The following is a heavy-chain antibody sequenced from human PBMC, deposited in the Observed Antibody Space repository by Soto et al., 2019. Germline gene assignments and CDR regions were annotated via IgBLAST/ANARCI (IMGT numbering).Heavy chain of an antibody. D-gene: IGHD2-15*01. Sequence: EVQLVESGGGLVQPGGSLRLSCAASGFTVSSNYMSWVRQAPGKGLEWVSVIYSGGSTYYADSVKGRFTISRHNSKNTLYLQMNSLSAEATAVYYCARVVRGYCSGGSCYRFDPWGQGTLVTVSS. CDR1: GFTVSSNY. CDR3: ARVVRGYCSGGSCYRFDP. J-gene: IGHJ5*02. CDR2: IYSGGST. V-gene: IGHV3-53*04.